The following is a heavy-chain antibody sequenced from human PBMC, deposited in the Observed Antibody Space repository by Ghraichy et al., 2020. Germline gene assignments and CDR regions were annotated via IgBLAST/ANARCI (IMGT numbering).Heavy chain of an antibody. J-gene: IGHJ4*02. CDR2: IYYSGNT. CDR1: GGSISRYY. V-gene: IGHV4-59*01. CDR3: TRENYFDY. Sequence: SETLSLTCTVSGGSISRYYWGWVRQPPGKGLEWIGYIYYSGNTNYNPSLKSRVTISVDTSKNQFSLKLTSVTAAHTAVYYCTRENYFDYWGQGTLVTVCS.